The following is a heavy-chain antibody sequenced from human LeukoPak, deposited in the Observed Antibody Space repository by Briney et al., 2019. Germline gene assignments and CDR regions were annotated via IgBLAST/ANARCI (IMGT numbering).Heavy chain of an antibody. CDR2: ISSSSSYI. V-gene: IGHV3-21*01. D-gene: IGHD3-16*01. Sequence: GGSLRLSCAASGFTFSSYSMNWVRQAPGKGLEWVSSISSSSSYIYYADSVKGRFTISRDNAKNSLYLQMNILRAEATAVYYCARVRMIGDAFDIWGQGTMVTVSS. J-gene: IGHJ3*02. CDR1: GFTFSSYS. CDR3: ARVRMIGDAFDI.